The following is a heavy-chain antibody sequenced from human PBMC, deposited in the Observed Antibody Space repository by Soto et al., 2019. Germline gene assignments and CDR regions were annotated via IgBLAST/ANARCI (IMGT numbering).Heavy chain of an antibody. CDR1: GYTFTGYY. V-gene: IGHV1-2*04. J-gene: IGHJ4*02. D-gene: IGHD1-20*01. Sequence: ASVKVSCKASGYTFTGYYMHWVRQAPGQGLEWMGWINPNSGGTNYAQKFQGWVTMTRDTSISTAYMELSRLRSDDTAVYYCARGITGTTGLFDYWGQGTLVTVSS. CDR3: ARGITGTTGLFDY. CDR2: INPNSGGT.